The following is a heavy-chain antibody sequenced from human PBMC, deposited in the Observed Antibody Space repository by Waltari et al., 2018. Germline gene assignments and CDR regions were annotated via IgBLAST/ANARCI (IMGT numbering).Heavy chain of an antibody. CDR3: ARDPLGVTSGPVHY. CDR1: GYSICSGYY. D-gene: IGHD3-3*01. J-gene: IGHJ4*02. CDR2: VHHGGSV. Sequence: QVQLQESGPGLVKPSETLSLTCAVSGYSICSGYYWGWIRQPPGKGLEWIATVHHGGSVYYSPSLESRVTISIDTSKNQFSLKLTSVTAADTAMYYCARDPLGVTSGPVHYWGQGTLVTVSS. V-gene: IGHV4-38-2*01.